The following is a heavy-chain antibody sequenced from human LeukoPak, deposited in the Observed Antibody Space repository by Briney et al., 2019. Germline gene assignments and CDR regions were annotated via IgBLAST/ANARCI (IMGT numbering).Heavy chain of an antibody. CDR3: AKDLTIFGVVNYYFDY. J-gene: IGHJ4*02. CDR1: GFTFSSYA. CDR2: ISGSGGST. V-gene: IGHV3-23*01. Sequence: GGSLRLSCAASGFTFSSYAMSWVRQAPGKGLEWVSAISGSGGSTYYAGSVKGRFTISRDNSKNTLYLQMNSLRAEDTAVYYCAKDLTIFGVVNYYFDYWGQGTLVTVSS. D-gene: IGHD3-3*01.